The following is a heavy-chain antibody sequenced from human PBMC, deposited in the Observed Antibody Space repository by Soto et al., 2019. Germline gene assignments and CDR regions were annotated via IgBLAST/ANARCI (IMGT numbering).Heavy chain of an antibody. Sequence: ASVKVSCKASGYTFTSYGISWVRQAPGQGLEWMGWISAYNGNTNYAQKLQGRVTMTTDTSTSTAYMELRSLRSDDTAVYYCARGDYYYDSSGYSDLDCWGQGTLVTVSS. V-gene: IGHV1-18*01. D-gene: IGHD3-22*01. CDR2: ISAYNGNT. CDR1: GYTFTSYG. CDR3: ARGDYYYDSSGYSDLDC. J-gene: IGHJ4*02.